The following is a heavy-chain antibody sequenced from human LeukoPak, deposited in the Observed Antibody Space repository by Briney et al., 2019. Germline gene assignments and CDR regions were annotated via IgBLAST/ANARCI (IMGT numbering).Heavy chain of an antibody. Sequence: GGSLRLSCAASAFTFSSYAMSWVRQAPGKGLEWVSAISGSGGSTYYADSVKGRFTISRDNSKNTLYLQMNSLRAEDTAVYYCAKDSVIFGVVNAFDIWGQGTMVTVSS. J-gene: IGHJ3*02. CDR1: AFTFSSYA. CDR2: ISGSGGST. CDR3: AKDSVIFGVVNAFDI. V-gene: IGHV3-23*01. D-gene: IGHD3-3*01.